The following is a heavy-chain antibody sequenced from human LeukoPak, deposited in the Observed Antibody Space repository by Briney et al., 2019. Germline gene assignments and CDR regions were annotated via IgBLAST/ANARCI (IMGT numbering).Heavy chain of an antibody. J-gene: IGHJ3*02. CDR2: ISSRSSYI. Sequence: GGSLRLSCAASGFTFSSYSMNWVRQAPGKGLEWVSSISSRSSYICHADSVKGRFTISRDNAKNSLYLQMNSLRAEDTAVYYCAREAYYYDSSGYVHDAFDIWGQGTVVT. V-gene: IGHV3-21*01. CDR3: AREAYYYDSSGYVHDAFDI. CDR1: GFTFSSYS. D-gene: IGHD3-22*01.